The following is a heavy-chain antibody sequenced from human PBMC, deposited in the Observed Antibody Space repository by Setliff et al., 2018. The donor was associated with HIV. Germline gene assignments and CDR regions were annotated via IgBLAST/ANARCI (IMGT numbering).Heavy chain of an antibody. CDR2: IHESGNT. Sequence: SETLSLTCTVSGGSISGSSYYWGWIRQPPGKGLEWIGSIHESGNTHYNPSLKSRVTISVDTSKNQFSLKLSSVTAADTAVYYCGNQAVVPADMDYYYYIDVWGKGTTVTVSS. V-gene: IGHV4-39*01. CDR1: GGSISGSSYY. J-gene: IGHJ6*03. CDR3: GNQAVVPADMDYYYYIDV. D-gene: IGHD2-2*01.